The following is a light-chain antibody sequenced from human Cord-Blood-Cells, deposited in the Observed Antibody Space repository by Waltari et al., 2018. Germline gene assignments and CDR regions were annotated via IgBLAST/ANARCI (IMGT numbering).Light chain of an antibody. CDR1: QGISSA. Sequence: ALQLTHSPSLLSALVGDTVTITCRASQGISSAFAWYQPKPRKAPKLLIYDAASLESGVPSRFSGSGSGTDVTLTISSLQPEDFATYYCQQFNSYPITFGQGTRLEIK. CDR2: DAA. CDR3: QQFNSYPIT. J-gene: IGKJ5*01. V-gene: IGKV1-13*02.